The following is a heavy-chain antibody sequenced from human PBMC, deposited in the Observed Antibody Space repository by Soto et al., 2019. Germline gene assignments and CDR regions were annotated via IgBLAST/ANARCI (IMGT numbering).Heavy chain of an antibody. D-gene: IGHD6-13*01. J-gene: IGHJ1*01. V-gene: IGHV4-34*01. CDR1: GGSLSGYY. CDR2: INNGGSA. CDR3: ARYSSSWSKYVQH. Sequence: KPAETLSLSCAVYGGSLSGYYWSWIRQTPGKRVEWVGDINNGGSANYNQSLKSRVTFSLAPSKNQFSLKLSSVIAADTAVYYCARYSSSWSKYVQHWGRGTLVTVSS.